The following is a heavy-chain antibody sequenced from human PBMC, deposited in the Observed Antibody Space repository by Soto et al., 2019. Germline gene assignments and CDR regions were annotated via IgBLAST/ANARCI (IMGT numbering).Heavy chain of an antibody. J-gene: IGHJ4*02. CDR1: GGSISSSSYY. CDR2: IYYSGST. D-gene: IGHD2-2*01. Sequence: SETLSLTCTVSGGSISSSSYYWGWIRQPPGKGLEWIGSIYYSGSTYYNPSLKSRVTISVDTSKNQFSLKLSSVTAADTAVYYCASLLTAAMFYRGQGTLVTVSS. V-gene: IGHV4-39*01. CDR3: ASLLTAAMFY.